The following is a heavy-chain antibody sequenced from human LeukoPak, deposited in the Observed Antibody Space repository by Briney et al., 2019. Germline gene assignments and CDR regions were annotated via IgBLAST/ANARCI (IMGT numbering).Heavy chain of an antibody. J-gene: IGHJ5*02. D-gene: IGHD2-2*01. CDR1: GYSISSGYY. CDR3: ARVGSTSTNWFDP. V-gene: IGHV4-38-2*01. Sequence: PSETLSLTCAVSGYSISSGYYWGWIRQPPGKGLEWIGSIYHSGSTYYNPSLKSRVTISVDTSKNQISLRLSSVTAADTAVYYCARVGSTSTNWFDPWGQGTLVTVSS. CDR2: IYHSGST.